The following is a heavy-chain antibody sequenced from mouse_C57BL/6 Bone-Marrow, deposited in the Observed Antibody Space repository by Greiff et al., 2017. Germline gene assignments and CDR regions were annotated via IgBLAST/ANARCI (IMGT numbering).Heavy chain of an antibody. V-gene: IGHV1-15*01. Sequence: QVQLKESGAELVRPGASVTLSCKASGYTFTDYEMHWVKQTPVHGLEWIGAIDPETGGTAYNQKFKGKAILTADKSSSTAYMELRSLTSEDSAVYYCRRGGYWYFDVWGTGTTVTVSS. J-gene: IGHJ1*03. CDR3: RRGGYWYFDV. CDR2: IDPETGGT. CDR1: GYTFTDYE.